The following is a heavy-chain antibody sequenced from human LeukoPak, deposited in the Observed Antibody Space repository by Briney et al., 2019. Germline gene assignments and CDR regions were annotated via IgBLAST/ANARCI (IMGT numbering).Heavy chain of an antibody. CDR3: ARHGHLPTTVVTLDY. J-gene: IGHJ4*02. D-gene: IGHD4-23*01. V-gene: IGHV4-59*08. Sequence: SETLSLTCTVSGGPISCYYWSWIRKPPGKGLEWIGYIYYSGNTNYNPSLKSRVTISVDTSKNQFSLKLSSVTAADTAVYYCARHGHLPTTVVTLDYWGQGTLVTVSS. CDR2: IYYSGNT. CDR1: GGPISCYY.